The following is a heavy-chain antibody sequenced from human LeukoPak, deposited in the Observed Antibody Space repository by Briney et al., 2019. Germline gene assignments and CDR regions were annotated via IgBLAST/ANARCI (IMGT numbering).Heavy chain of an antibody. CDR2: INRSGST. CDR1: VGPFSGYY. Sequence: SETLSLTCGVYVGPFSGYYRRWIRQPPGKGLEWIGAINRSGSTNYNPSLKSRVTISVDPSKNQFSLKLSSVNAADTAVYYCARGPGYDILTGSLYYFDYWGQGTLVTLSS. D-gene: IGHD3-9*01. J-gene: IGHJ4*02. CDR3: ARGPGYDILTGSLYYFDY. V-gene: IGHV4-34*01.